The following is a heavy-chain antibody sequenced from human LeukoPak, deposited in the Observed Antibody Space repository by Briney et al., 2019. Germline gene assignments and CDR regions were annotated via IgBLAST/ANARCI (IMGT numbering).Heavy chain of an antibody. V-gene: IGHV4-38-2*01. D-gene: IGHD2-8*01. J-gene: IGHJ6*03. CDR2: IYHSGMT. CDR3: ARAGPVKWNYYYMDA. Sequence: SETLSPTCDVSGFSISNGYFWAWIRQSPGKGLEWIGSIYHSGMTYYNPSLKSQFSIEVDTSKNQFSLKMRSATAADTAVYFCARAGPVKWNYYYMDAWGKGTTVTVSS. CDR1: GFSISNGYF.